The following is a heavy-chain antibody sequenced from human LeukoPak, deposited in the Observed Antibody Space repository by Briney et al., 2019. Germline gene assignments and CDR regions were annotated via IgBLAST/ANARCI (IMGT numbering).Heavy chain of an antibody. CDR2: LYSAGHT. Sequence: GGSLRLSCAASGFTVSSNYLSWVRQAPGKGLEWVSLLYSAGHTYYADSVKGRFTISRDISKNTLYLQMDSLRAEDTAVYYCARSVLIRGAMDDWGQGTLVAVSS. J-gene: IGHJ4*02. D-gene: IGHD3-10*01. CDR1: GFTVSSNY. CDR3: ARSVLIRGAMDD. V-gene: IGHV3-66*01.